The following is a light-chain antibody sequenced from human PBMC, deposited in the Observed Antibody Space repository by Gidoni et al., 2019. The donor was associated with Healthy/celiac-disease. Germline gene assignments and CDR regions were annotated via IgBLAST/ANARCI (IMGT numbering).Light chain of an antibody. J-gene: IGLJ2*01. Sequence: SSELTQDLAVSVALGQTVRITCQGDSLRSYYASWYQQKPGQAPVLVIYGKNNRPSGTPDRFSCSSSGNTASLTITGAQAEDEADYYCNSRDSSGNHVVFGGGTKLT. CDR3: NSRDSSGNHVV. CDR1: SLRSYY. CDR2: GKN. V-gene: IGLV3-19*01.